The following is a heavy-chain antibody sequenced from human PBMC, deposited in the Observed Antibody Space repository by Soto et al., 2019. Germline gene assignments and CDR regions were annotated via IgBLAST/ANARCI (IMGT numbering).Heavy chain of an antibody. Sequence: QVQLQESGPGLVKPSQTLSLTCTVSGGSISSGGYYWSWISQHPGKGLEWIGYIYYSGRTYYNPALQPRVTITVHTSKNHLSLQLSPVTAADTSVYYCAISVRVELSKTAMGHNCFYPWGQRTLVTFSS. J-gene: IGHJ5*02. CDR1: GGSISSGGYY. CDR2: IYYSGRT. D-gene: IGHD5-18*01. CDR3: AISVRVELSKTAMGHNCFYP. V-gene: IGHV4-31*03.